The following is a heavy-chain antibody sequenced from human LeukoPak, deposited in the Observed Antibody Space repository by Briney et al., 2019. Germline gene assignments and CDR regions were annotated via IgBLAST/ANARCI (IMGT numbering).Heavy chain of an antibody. CDR2: TYYSGRT. D-gene: IGHD3-22*01. CDR3: ARLLDNDSSGDPDTFDM. Sequence: PSETLSVTCTDSGGSISSHFWSWIWQPPGKGLGWSGYTYYSGRTRYNPSLQSRVTISIDTSENNFSLKLTSVTAADTALYYCARLLDNDSSGDPDTFDMWGQGTVVTVSS. CDR1: GGSISSHF. V-gene: IGHV4-59*11. J-gene: IGHJ3*02.